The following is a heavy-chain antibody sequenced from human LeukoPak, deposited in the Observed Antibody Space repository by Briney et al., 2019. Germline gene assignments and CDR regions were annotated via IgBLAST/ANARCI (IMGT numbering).Heavy chain of an antibody. CDR1: GGSISSYY. V-gene: IGHV4-59*01. D-gene: IGHD2-15*01. CDR3: ARVPRYCSGGSCYVPTGAFDI. Sequence: KPSETLSLTCTVSGGSISSYYWSWIRQPPGKGLEWIGYIYYSGSTNYNPSLKSRVTISVDTSKNQFSLKLSSVTAADTAVYYCARVPRYCSGGSCYVPTGAFDIWGQGTMVTVSS. CDR2: IYYSGST. J-gene: IGHJ3*02.